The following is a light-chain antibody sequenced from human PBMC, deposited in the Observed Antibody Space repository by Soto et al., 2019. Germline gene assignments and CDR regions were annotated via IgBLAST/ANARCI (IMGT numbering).Light chain of an antibody. CDR3: SSYAGTNNLGV. CDR2: EVN. J-gene: IGLJ3*02. Sequence: QSALTQPPSASGSPGQSVTISCTGTSSYIGGYNFVSWYQQHPGKAPKLIIYEVNKRPSGVPDRFSGSKSGNTASLTVSGLQADDEGDYYCSSYAGTNNLGVFGGGTKLTVL. V-gene: IGLV2-8*01. CDR1: SSYIGGYNF.